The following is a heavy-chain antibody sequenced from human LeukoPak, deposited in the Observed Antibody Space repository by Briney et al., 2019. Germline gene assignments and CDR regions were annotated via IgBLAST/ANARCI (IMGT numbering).Heavy chain of an antibody. V-gene: IGHV3-7*01. D-gene: IGHD2-2*01. Sequence: GGSLRLSCAASGFTFSRYWMSWVRQAPGKGLEWVANIKQDGSEKYYVDSVKGRFTISRDNAKNSLYLQMDSLRAEDTAVYYCARDQKGYQLLNYYYYYMDVWGKGTTVTVSS. CDR2: IKQDGSEK. CDR3: ARDQKGYQLLNYYYYYMDV. J-gene: IGHJ6*03. CDR1: GFTFSRYW.